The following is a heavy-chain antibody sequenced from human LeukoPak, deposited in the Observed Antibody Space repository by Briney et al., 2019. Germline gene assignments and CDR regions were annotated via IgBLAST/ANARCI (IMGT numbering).Heavy chain of an antibody. CDR1: GFTFSSYA. V-gene: IGHV3-30-3*01. CDR3: ARGTYSSSRWSDAAPGSPGYDEYFQH. D-gene: IGHD6-13*01. Sequence: GGSLRLSCAASGFTFSSYAMHWVRQAPGKGLEWVAVISYDGSNKYYADSVKGRFTISRDNSKNTLYLQMNSLRAEDTAVYYCARGTYSSSRWSDAAPGSPGYDEYFQHWGQGTLVTVSS. CDR2: ISYDGSNK. J-gene: IGHJ1*01.